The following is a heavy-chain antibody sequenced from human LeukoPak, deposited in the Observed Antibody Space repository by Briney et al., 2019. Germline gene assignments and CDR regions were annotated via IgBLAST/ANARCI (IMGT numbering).Heavy chain of an antibody. Sequence: PSETLSLTCTVSGGSISSYYWSWIRQPPGKGLEWIGGIYSSGSTYYNPSLKSRVTISVDTSKNQFSLKLSSVTAADTAVYYCARIVVADFDYWGQGTLVTVSS. V-gene: IGHV4-59*05. CDR1: GGSISSYY. J-gene: IGHJ4*02. CDR2: IYSSGST. CDR3: ARIVVADFDY. D-gene: IGHD3-22*01.